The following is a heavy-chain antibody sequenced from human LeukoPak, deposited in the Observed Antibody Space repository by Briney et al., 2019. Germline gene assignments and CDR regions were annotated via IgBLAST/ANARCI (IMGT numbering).Heavy chain of an antibody. V-gene: IGHV3-9*01. J-gene: IGHJ5*02. D-gene: IGHD3-10*01. CDR1: GFSFDDYA. CDR3: ARDRNVLLWFGETNWFDP. Sequence: PGGSLRLSCAASGFSFDDYAMHWVRQAPGRGLEWVSAISWNSETIGYADSVKGRFTISRDNAKNSLYLQMNSLRAEDAAVYYCARDRNVLLWFGETNWFDPWGQGTLVTVSS. CDR2: ISWNSETI.